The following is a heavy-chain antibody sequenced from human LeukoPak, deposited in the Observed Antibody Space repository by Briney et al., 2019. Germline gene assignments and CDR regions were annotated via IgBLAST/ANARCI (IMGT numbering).Heavy chain of an antibody. J-gene: IGHJ5*02. V-gene: IGHV4-61*02. CDR2: IYTSGST. CDR1: GGSISSGSYY. Sequence: SQTLSLTCTVSGGSISSGSYYWSWIRQPAGKGLEWIGRIYTSGSTNYNPSLKSRVTIPVDTSKNQFSLKLSSVTAADTAVYYCARDYNWFDPWGQGTLVTVSS. CDR3: ARDYNWFDP.